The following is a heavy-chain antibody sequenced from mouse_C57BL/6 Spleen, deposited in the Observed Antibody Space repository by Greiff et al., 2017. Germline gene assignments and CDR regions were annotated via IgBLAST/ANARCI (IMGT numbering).Heavy chain of an antibody. V-gene: IGHV1-20*01. CDR2: INPYNGDT. CDR3: ASGYYYGSSYEGYYYAMDY. J-gene: IGHJ4*01. CDR1: GYSFTGYF. Sequence: EVQLHQSGPELVKPGASVKISCKASGYSFTGYFMNWVMQSHGKSLEWIGRINPYNGDTFYNQKFKGKATLTVDKSSSTAHMELRSLTSEDSAVYYCASGYYYGSSYEGYYYAMDYWGQGTSVTVSS. D-gene: IGHD1-1*01.